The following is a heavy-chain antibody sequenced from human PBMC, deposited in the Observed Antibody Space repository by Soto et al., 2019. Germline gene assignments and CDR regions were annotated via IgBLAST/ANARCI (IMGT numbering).Heavy chain of an antibody. D-gene: IGHD3-10*01. Sequence: PSETLSLTSTVSGGSISSGGYYWSWIRQHPGKGLEWIGYIYYSGSTYYNPSLKSRVTISVDTSKNQFSLKLRSVTAADTAVYYCASMGYHYGSGSYPLDYWGQGTLVTVSS. CDR1: GGSISSGGYY. V-gene: IGHV4-31*03. J-gene: IGHJ4*02. CDR2: IYYSGST. CDR3: ASMGYHYGSGSYPLDY.